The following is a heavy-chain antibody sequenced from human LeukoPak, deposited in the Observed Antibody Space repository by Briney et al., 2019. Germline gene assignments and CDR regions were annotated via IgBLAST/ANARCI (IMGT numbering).Heavy chain of an antibody. J-gene: IGHJ4*02. CDR2: ISSSSSTI. Sequence: GGSLRLSCAASGFTFSSYSMNWVRQAPGKGLEWVSYISSSSSTIYYADSVKGRFTISRDNAKNSLYLQMNSLRAEDTAVYYCARGSFSVWGRQWPDYWGQGTLVTVSS. CDR3: ARGSFSVWGRQWPDY. V-gene: IGHV3-48*04. CDR1: GFTFSSYS. D-gene: IGHD3-16*01.